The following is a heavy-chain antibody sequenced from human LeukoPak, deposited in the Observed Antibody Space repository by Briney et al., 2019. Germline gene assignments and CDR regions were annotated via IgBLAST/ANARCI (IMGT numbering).Heavy chain of an antibody. CDR1: GFTFSSYG. CDR2: IRYDGSNK. Sequence: PGGSLRLSCAASGFTFSSYGMHWVRQAPGKGLEWVAFIRYDGSNKYYADSVKGRFTISRDNSKNTLYLQMNSLRAEVTAVYYCAKDSVRTGTGLNWFDPWGQGTLVTVSS. D-gene: IGHD1-1*01. J-gene: IGHJ5*02. CDR3: AKDSVRTGTGLNWFDP. V-gene: IGHV3-30*02.